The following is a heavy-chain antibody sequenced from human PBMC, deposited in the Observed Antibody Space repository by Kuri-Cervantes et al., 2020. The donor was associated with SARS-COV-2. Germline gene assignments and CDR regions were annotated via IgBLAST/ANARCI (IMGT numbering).Heavy chain of an antibody. Sequence: GESLKISCAASGFTVSSNYMTWVRQAPGKGLEWVSTIYTGGSTDYADSVKGRFTISRDNARNILFLQMDSLRVEDTAVYYCARLRQLEEGYWGQGTLVTVSS. CDR3: ARLRQLEEGY. D-gene: IGHD1-1*01. J-gene: IGHJ4*02. CDR1: GFTVSSNY. V-gene: IGHV3-66*04. CDR2: IYTGGST.